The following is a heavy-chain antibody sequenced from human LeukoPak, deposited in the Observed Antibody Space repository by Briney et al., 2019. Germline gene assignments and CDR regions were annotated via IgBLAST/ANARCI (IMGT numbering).Heavy chain of an antibody. CDR1: GGSIGSYY. J-gene: IGHJ6*03. CDR3: ARVVVVAATPLSMDV. D-gene: IGHD2-15*01. V-gene: IGHV4-59*01. Sequence: SETLSLTCTVSGGSIGSYYWSWIRQPPGKGLEWIGYIYYSGSTNYNPSLKSRVTISVDTSKNQFSLKLSSVTAADTAVYYCARVVVVAATPLSMDVWGKGTTVTVSS. CDR2: IYYSGST.